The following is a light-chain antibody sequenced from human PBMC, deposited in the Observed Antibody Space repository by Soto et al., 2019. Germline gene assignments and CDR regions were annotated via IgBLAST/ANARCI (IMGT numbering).Light chain of an antibody. CDR2: DVS. J-gene: IGLJ1*01. CDR3: SSYTSNSTPYV. CDR1: SSDVGGYNY. V-gene: IGLV2-14*01. Sequence: QLVLTQPASVSGSPGQSITISCTGTSSDVGGYNYVSWYQQHPGKAPKLMIYDVSNRPSGVSNRFSGSKSGNTASLTISGLQAEDEADYYCSSYTSNSTPYVFGTGTKLTVL.